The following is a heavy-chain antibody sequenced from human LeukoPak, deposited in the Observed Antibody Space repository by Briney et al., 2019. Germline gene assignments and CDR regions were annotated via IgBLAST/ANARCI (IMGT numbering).Heavy chain of an antibody. CDR1: GYSISSGYF. CDR3: AREDYYDSSGSYLDY. J-gene: IGHJ4*02. D-gene: IGHD3-22*01. Sequence: SETLSLTCTVSGYSISSGYFWGWIRQPPGKGLEWIASIYHSGSTYYSPSLKSRVTISVDTSKNQFSLNLSSVTAADTAVYYCAREDYYDSSGSYLDYWGQGTLVTVSS. CDR2: IYHSGST. V-gene: IGHV4-38-2*02.